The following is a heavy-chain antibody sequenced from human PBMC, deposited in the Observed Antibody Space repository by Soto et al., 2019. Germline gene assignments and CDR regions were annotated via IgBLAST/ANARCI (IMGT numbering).Heavy chain of an antibody. V-gene: IGHV1-46*01. J-gene: IGHJ4*02. CDR1: GYTFTNYF. CDR2: INPRDRST. D-gene: IGHD5-18*01. Sequence: QVQLVQSGAEVRKPGGSVKVSCKASGYTFTNYFIHWVRQAPGQGLEWMGVINPRDRSTAYARDFQGRITMTRDMSTSTVYMELSSLRSEDTAVYFCGRDSNVDTAAAAPDYWGQGTLVTVSS. CDR3: GRDSNVDTAAAAPDY.